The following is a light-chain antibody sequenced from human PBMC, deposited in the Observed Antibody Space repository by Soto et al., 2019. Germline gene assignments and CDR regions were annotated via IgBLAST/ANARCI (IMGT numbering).Light chain of an antibody. Sequence: EIVLTQSPATLSLSPGERATLSCRASQSVSSYLAWYQQKPVQAPRLLIYEASNRATGIPARFSGSGSGTDFTLTISSLEPEDSSVYYCQQRSNWSTFGQGTRLEIK. V-gene: IGKV3-11*01. CDR3: QQRSNWST. J-gene: IGKJ5*01. CDR1: QSVSSY. CDR2: EAS.